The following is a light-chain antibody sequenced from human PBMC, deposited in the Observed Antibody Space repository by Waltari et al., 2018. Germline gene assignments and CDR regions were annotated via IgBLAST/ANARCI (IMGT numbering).Light chain of an antibody. Sequence: DIQMTQSPSHLSASVGDRVTITCQASQDISNYLNWYHQKPGKAPKLLIYDASNLETGVPSRFSGSGSGTDFTFTISSLQPEDIATYYCQQYDNLPFTFGPGTKVDIK. CDR3: QQYDNLPFT. J-gene: IGKJ3*01. V-gene: IGKV1-33*01. CDR2: DAS. CDR1: QDISNY.